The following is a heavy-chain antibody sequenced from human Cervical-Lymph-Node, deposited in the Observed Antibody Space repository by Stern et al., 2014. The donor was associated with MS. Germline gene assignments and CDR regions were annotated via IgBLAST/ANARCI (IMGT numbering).Heavy chain of an antibody. CDR1: GYTFTSYY. D-gene: IGHD1-26*01. CDR2: INPSGGRT. J-gene: IGHJ4*02. Sequence: QVQLVESGAEVKKPGASVKVSCKASGYTFTSYYIHWVRQAPGQGLEWMGIINPSGGRTRYAQKFQGRVTMTRDTSTSQVYMELSSLRSEDTAVYYCARGGRYSGSYEGGFDYWGQGTLVTVSS. CDR3: ARGGRYSGSYEGGFDY. V-gene: IGHV1-46*01.